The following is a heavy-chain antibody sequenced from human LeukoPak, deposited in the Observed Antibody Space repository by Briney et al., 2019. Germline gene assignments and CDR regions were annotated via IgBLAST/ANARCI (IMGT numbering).Heavy chain of an antibody. CDR1: GFTFSSYE. CDR2: VSGNGDTY. J-gene: IGHJ4*02. D-gene: IGHD2-2*01. V-gene: IGHV3-48*03. Sequence: PGVSPRLSCAASGFTFSSYEMNWVRQAPGKGLEWVSYVSGNGDTYYYGDSLRARFTISRDNAKNSLYLQMNSLRVEDTAVYYCVSAYAGLLDCWGQGTLVTVSS. CDR3: VSAYAGLLDC.